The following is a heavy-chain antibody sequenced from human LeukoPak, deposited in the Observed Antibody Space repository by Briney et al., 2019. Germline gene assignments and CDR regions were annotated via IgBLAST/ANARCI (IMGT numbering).Heavy chain of an antibody. Sequence: PSETLSLTCAVCGGSFSGYYWSWIRQPPGKGLEWIGEINHSGSTNYNPSLKSRVTISVDTSKNQFSLKLSPVTAADTAVYYCARTDQRGRPFDYWGQGTLVTVSS. CDR1: GGSFSGYY. D-gene: IGHD2-2*01. CDR3: ARTDQRGRPFDY. V-gene: IGHV4-34*01. J-gene: IGHJ4*02. CDR2: INHSGST.